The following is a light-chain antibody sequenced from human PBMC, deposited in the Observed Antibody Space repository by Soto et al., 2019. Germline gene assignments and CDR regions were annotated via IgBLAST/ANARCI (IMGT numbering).Light chain of an antibody. CDR1: SSDVGGYNY. Sequence: QSVLTQPASVSGSPGQSITISCTGTSSDVGGYNYVSWYQQHPGKAPKLMIYDVSNRPSGVSNRFSGSKSGNTASLTISGLQADDEAEYHCSSYANICARVFGGVTQLTVL. CDR2: DVS. V-gene: IGLV2-14*03. CDR3: SSYANICARV. J-gene: IGLJ2*01.